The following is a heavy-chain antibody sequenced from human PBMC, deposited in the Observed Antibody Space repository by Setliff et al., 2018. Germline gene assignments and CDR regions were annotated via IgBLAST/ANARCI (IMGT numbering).Heavy chain of an antibody. CDR1: GFSFSNYW. Sequence: GGSLRLSCGASGFSFSNYWLHWVRQAPGKGLVWVSRIKSDGSSTRYADSVKGRFTISRDNDKNTLYLQMNRLRAEDTAVYYCARARGSGYFDYWGQGTLVTVSS. J-gene: IGHJ4*02. CDR2: IKSDGSST. D-gene: IGHD3-22*01. V-gene: IGHV3-74*01. CDR3: ARARGSGYFDY.